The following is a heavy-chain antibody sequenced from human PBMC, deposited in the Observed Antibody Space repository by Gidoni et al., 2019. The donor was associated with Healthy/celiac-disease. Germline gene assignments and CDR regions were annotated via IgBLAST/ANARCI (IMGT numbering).Heavy chain of an antibody. CDR2: IDWDDDK. J-gene: IGHJ3*02. CDR1: GFSLSTSGMC. V-gene: IGHV2-70*15. Sequence: QVTLRESGPALVKPTQTLTMTCTFSGFSLSTSGMCVSWIRQPPGKALEWLARIDWDDDKYYSTSLKTRLTISKDTSNNQVVLTMTNMDPVDTATYYCARISQVVVATNAFDIWGQGTMVTVSS. CDR3: ARISQVVVATNAFDI. D-gene: IGHD2-15*01.